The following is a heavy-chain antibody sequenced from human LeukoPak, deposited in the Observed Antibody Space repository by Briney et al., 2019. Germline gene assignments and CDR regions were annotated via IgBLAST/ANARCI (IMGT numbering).Heavy chain of an antibody. Sequence: GGSLRLSCAASGFTFSSYAMHWVRQAPGKGLEWVAVISYDGSNKYYADSVKGRFTISRDNSKNTLHLQMNSLRAEDTAVYYCARESGYSYGYLDYWGQGTLVTVSS. CDR1: GFTFSSYA. D-gene: IGHD5-18*01. V-gene: IGHV3-30-3*01. J-gene: IGHJ4*02. CDR2: ISYDGSNK. CDR3: ARESGYSYGYLDY.